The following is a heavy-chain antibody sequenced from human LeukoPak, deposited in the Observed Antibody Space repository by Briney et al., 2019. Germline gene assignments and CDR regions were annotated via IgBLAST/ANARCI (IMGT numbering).Heavy chain of an antibody. Sequence: GGSLRLSCAASGFIFSKYGMHWVRQAPGMGLEWMAFIQYDKIFTWYTDSVKGRFIISRDDSKNTVHLQMNSLRDEDTAVYYCAKDLMGGSYTFDHWGQGIQVIVSS. D-gene: IGHD3-16*01. CDR3: AKDLMGGSYTFDH. J-gene: IGHJ4*02. V-gene: IGHV3-30*02. CDR1: GFIFSKYG. CDR2: IQYDKIFT.